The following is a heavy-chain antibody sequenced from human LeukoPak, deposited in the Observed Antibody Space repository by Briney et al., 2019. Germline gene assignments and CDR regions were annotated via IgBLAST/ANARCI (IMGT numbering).Heavy chain of an antibody. CDR1: GYSFTSYW. CDR3: ARLLYDFWSGLVSYFDY. V-gene: IGHV5-51*01. Sequence: GESLKISCKGSGYSFTSYWIGWVRQMPGKGLEWMGIIYPGDSDTRYSPSFQGQVTISADKSISTAYLQWSSLKASDTAMYYCARLLYDFWSGLVSYFDYWGQGTLVTVSS. J-gene: IGHJ4*02. CDR2: IYPGDSDT. D-gene: IGHD3-3*01.